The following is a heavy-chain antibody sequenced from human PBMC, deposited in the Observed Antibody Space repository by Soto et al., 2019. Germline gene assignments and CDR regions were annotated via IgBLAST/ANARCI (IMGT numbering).Heavy chain of an antibody. V-gene: IGHV3-64D*06. D-gene: IGHD3-16*01. J-gene: IGHJ3*02. CDR1: GFTFSSYA. CDR3: VKDRDCGFLWGAFDI. CDR2: ISSNGGST. Sequence: GGSLRLSCSASGFTFSSYAMHWVRQAPGKGLEYVSAISSNGGSTYYADSVKGRFTISRDNSKNTLYLQMSSLRAEDTAVYYCVKDRDCGFLWGAFDIWGQGTMVTVSS.